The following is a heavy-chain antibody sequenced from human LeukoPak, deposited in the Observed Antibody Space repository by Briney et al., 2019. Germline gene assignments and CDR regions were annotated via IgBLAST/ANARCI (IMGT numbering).Heavy chain of an antibody. CDR1: GFTFSSYT. J-gene: IGHJ4*02. Sequence: GGSLRLSCAASGFTFSSYTMHWVRQAPGKGLEWVTVISYDGSNKYYGDSVKGRFTISRDNSKNTLYLKMNSLRAEDTAVYYCAKEGSNGDFDYWGQGTLVTVSS. V-gene: IGHV3-30*04. CDR2: ISYDGSNK. CDR3: AKEGSNGDFDY. D-gene: IGHD1-26*01.